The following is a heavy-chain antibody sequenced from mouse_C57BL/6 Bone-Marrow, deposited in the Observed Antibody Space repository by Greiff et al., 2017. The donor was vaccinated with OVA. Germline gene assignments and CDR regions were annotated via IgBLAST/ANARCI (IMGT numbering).Heavy chain of an antibody. Sequence: PGQGLEWIGRIHPSDSDTNYNQKFKGKATLTVDKSSSTAYMQLSSLTSEDSAVYYCAIDYYGSSWAYWGQGTLVTVSA. V-gene: IGHV1-74*01. D-gene: IGHD1-1*01. CDR2: IHPSDSDT. CDR3: AIDYYGSSWAY. J-gene: IGHJ3*01.